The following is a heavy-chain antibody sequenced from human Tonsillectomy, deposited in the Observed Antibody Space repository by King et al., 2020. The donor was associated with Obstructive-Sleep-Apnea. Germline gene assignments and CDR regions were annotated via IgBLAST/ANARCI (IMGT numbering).Heavy chain of an antibody. V-gene: IGHV5-51*01. CDR1: GYSFTSYW. CDR3: ARHKYYDSSGPLGWFDP. D-gene: IGHD3-22*01. CDR2: IYPGDSDT. J-gene: IGHJ5*02. Sequence: QLVQSGAEVKKPGESLKISCKGSGYSFTSYWIGWVRQMPGKGLEWMGIIYPGDSDTRYSPSFQGPFTISADTSISTAYLQWSSLKASDTAMYYCARHKYYDSSGPLGWFDPWGQGTLVTVSS.